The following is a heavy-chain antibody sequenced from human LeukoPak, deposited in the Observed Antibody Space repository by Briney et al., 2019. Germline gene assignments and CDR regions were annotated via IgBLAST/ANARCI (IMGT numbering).Heavy chain of an antibody. Sequence: SETLSLTCTVSGGSISSGGYYWTWIRQHPGKGLEWIGYIYYSGSTFYNPSLKSRVTISLDTSKNQFSLKLSSVTAADTAVYYCARITWELYYAFDIWGQGTMVTVSS. J-gene: IGHJ3*02. D-gene: IGHD1-26*01. CDR3: ARITWELYYAFDI. V-gene: IGHV4-31*03. CDR2: IYYSGST. CDR1: GGSISSGGYY.